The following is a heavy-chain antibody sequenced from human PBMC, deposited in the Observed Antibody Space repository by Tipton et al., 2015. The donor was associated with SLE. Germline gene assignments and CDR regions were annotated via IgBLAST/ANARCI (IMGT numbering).Heavy chain of an antibody. Sequence: GLVKPSETLSLTCTVSGDSISSSNYYWGWVRQPPGKGLEWIASIIYSGNTYYNPSLKSRVTISVDTSKNQFSLNLSSVTAADTALYYCARTTAGFDFWGQGMLVTVSS. V-gene: IGHV4-39*07. CDR2: IIYSGNT. D-gene: IGHD1-1*01. J-gene: IGHJ4*02. CDR1: GDSISSSNYY. CDR3: ARTTAGFDF.